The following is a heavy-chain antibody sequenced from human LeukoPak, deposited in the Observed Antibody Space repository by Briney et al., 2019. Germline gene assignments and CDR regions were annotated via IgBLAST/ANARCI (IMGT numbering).Heavy chain of an antibody. CDR1: GYTFTSYA. V-gene: IGHV1-3*01. J-gene: IGHJ4*02. CDR2: INAGNGNT. D-gene: IGHD3-22*01. CDR3: ARWDRNYYDSSGYLAEDY. Sequence: ASVRVSCKASGYTFTSYAMHWVRQAPGQRLEWMGWINAGNGNTKYSQKFQGRVTMTTDTSTSTAYMELRSLRSDDTAVYYCARWDRNYYDSSGYLAEDYWGQGTLVTVSS.